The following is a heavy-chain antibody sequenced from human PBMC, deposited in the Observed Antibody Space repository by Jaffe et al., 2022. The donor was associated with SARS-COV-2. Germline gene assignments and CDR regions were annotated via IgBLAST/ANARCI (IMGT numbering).Heavy chain of an antibody. CDR2: INHSGST. Sequence: QVQLQQWGAGLLKPSETLSLTCAVYGGSFSGYYWSWIRQPPGKGLEWIGEINHSGSTNYNPSLKSRVTISVDTSKNQFSLKLSSVTAADTAVYYCARLGGNYYDKRARYYYMDVWGKGTTVTVSS. CDR3: ARLGGNYYDKRARYYYMDV. V-gene: IGHV4-34*01. D-gene: IGHD3-22*01. J-gene: IGHJ6*03. CDR1: GGSFSGYY.